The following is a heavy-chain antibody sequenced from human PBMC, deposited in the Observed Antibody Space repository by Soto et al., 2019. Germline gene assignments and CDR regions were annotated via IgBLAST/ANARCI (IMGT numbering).Heavy chain of an antibody. Sequence: GGSLRLSCAASGFTFSLYGMHWVRRAPGKGLEWVAVISYDGSRKYYADSVKGRFTISRDNSKNTLNLEMSSPRDEDTAVYYCAKDFPPEVRFLEWKKYYYGMDVWGQGTTVSVSS. J-gene: IGHJ6*02. V-gene: IGHV3-30*18. CDR2: ISYDGSRK. CDR1: GFTFSLYG. CDR3: AKDFPPEVRFLEWKKYYYGMDV. D-gene: IGHD3-3*01.